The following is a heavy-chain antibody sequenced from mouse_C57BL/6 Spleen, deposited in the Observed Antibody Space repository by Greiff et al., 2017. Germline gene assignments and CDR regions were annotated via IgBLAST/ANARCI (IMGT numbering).Heavy chain of an antibody. V-gene: IGHV3-6*01. CDR1: GYSITSGYY. CDR2: ISYDGSN. J-gene: IGHJ3*01. D-gene: IGHD3-2*02. Sequence: ESGPGLVKPSQSLSLTCSVTGYSITSGYYWNWIRQFPGNKLEWMGYISYDGSNNYNPSLKNRISITRDTSKNQFFLKLNSVTTEDTATYYCALLDSSGLEFAYRGQETLVTVSA. CDR3: ALLDSSGLEFAY.